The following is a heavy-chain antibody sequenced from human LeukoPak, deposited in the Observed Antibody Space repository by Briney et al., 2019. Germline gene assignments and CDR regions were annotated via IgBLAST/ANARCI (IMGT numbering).Heavy chain of an antibody. CDR1: GYTFTGYY. CDR3: ARWRGYASDWSGPFDD. D-gene: IGHD6-19*01. Sequence: ASVKVSCKASGYTFTGYYMHWVRQAPGQGLGWMGWVDPKSGGTKCAQKFQGRVTMTSDTSISTGYMELNRLRSDDTAVYFCARWRGYASDWSGPFDDWGQGTLVTVSS. CDR2: VDPKSGGT. V-gene: IGHV1-2*02. J-gene: IGHJ4*02.